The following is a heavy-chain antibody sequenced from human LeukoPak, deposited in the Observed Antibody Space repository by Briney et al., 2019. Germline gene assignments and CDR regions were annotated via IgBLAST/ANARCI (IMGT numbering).Heavy chain of an antibody. CDR1: GFTFSSYA. J-gene: IGHJ4*02. V-gene: IGHV3-23*01. CDR2: ISGSGGST. D-gene: IGHD2-2*01. Sequence: GRSLRLSCAASGFTFSSYAMSWVRQAPGKGLEWVSAISGSGGSTYYADSVKGRFTIPRDNSKDTLYLQMNSLRAEDTAVYYCAKVPAAYCSSTSCYLDYWGQGTLVTVSS. CDR3: AKVPAAYCSSTSCYLDY.